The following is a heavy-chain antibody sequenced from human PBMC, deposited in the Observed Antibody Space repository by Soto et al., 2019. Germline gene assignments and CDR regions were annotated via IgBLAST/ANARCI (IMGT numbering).Heavy chain of an antibody. J-gene: IGHJ4*01. CDR1: GGSLSGYY. CDR3: ARREGTENY. V-gene: IGHV4-34*01. CDR2: INHSGNT. Sequence: SETLSLTCAVYGGSLSGYYWSWIRQPPGKGLEWIGQINHSGNTNYNPSLESRVTISVDTSKNQFSLKLTSVTAADTAVYYCARREGTENYWGLGSLVTVSS.